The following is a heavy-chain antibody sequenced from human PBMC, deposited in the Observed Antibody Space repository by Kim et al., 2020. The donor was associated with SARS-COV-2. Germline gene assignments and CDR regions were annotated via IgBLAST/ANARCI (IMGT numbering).Heavy chain of an antibody. D-gene: IGHD4-17*01. CDR2: INHSGST. Sequence: SETLSLTCAVYGGSFSGYYWSWIRQPPGKGLEWIGEINHSGSTNYNPSLKSRVTISVDTSKNQFSLKLSSVTAADTAVYYCARGRRSTVTNSHTWGEQRKYYFDYWGQGTLVTVSS. V-gene: IGHV4-34*01. J-gene: IGHJ4*02. CDR1: GGSFSGYY. CDR3: ARGRRSTVTNSHTWGEQRKYYFDY.